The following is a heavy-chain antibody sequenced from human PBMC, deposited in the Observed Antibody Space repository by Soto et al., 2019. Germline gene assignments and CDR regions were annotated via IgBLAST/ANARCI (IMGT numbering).Heavy chain of an antibody. J-gene: IGHJ4*02. CDR1: GGSISNLY. D-gene: IGHD2-2*01. CDR2: IYYSGST. V-gene: IGHV4-59*11. Sequence: SETLSLTCTVSGGSISNLYWSWIRQPPGKGLEWIGYIYYSGSTNYYPSLKGRVTISVDTSKNQFSLKLSSVTAADPAVYYCARGLGVGLFDYWGQGTLVTVSS. CDR3: ARGLGVGLFDY.